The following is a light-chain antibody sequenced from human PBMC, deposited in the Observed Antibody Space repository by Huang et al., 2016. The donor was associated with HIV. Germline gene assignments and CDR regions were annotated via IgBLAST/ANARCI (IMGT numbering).Light chain of an antibody. V-gene: IGKV3-11*01. J-gene: IGKJ4*01. Sequence: EIVLTQSPAPLSLSPGERATLSCRASQSISNYLAWYQQKPGQAPRLLIYDASNRATCIPARFSGSGSGTDFTLTISSLESEDFAVYYCQQRSRTFGGGTKVEIK. CDR1: QSISNY. CDR2: DAS. CDR3: QQRSRT.